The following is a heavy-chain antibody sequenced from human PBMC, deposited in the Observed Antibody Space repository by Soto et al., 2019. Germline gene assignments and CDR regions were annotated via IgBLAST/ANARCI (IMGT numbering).Heavy chain of an antibody. CDR1: GYTFTGYY. Sequence: ASVKVSCKASGYTFTGYYMHWVRQAPGQGLEWMGGIIPIFGTANYAQKFQGRVTITADKSTSTAYMELSSLRSEDTAVHYCASPGLRAYAFDIWGQGTMVTVSS. D-gene: IGHD7-27*01. CDR2: IIPIFGTA. CDR3: ASPGLRAYAFDI. J-gene: IGHJ3*02. V-gene: IGHV1-69*06.